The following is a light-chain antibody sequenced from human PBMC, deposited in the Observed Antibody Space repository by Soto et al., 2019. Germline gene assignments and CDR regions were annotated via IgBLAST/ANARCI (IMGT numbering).Light chain of an antibody. Sequence: DIQMTQSPSSLSASVGDRVTITCRASQSISSYLNWYQLKPGKAPKLLIYAASSLQSGVPSRFSGSGSGTDFTLTISSLQPEDFATYYCQQSYSTSSLTFGGGTKVEIK. J-gene: IGKJ4*01. CDR3: QQSYSTSSLT. CDR2: AAS. V-gene: IGKV1-39*01. CDR1: QSISSY.